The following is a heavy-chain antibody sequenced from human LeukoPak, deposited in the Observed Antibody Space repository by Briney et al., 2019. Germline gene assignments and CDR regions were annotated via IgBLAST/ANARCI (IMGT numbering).Heavy chain of an antibody. D-gene: IGHD6-13*01. J-gene: IGHJ3*02. Sequence: PSETLSLTCTVSGGSISSYYWSWIRQPPGKGLEWIGYIYYSGSTNYNPSLKSRVTISVDTSKNQFSLKLSSVTAADTAVYYCARVVYGSSFFAFDIWGQGTMVTVSS. CDR2: IYYSGST. V-gene: IGHV4-59*01. CDR1: GGSISSYY. CDR3: ARVVYGSSFFAFDI.